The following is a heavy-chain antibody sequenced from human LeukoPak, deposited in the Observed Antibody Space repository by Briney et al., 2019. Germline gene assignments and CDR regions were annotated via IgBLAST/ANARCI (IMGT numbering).Heavy chain of an antibody. CDR1: GGSISSYY. V-gene: IGHV4-59*01. CDR2: IYYSGST. D-gene: IGHD4-23*01. J-gene: IGHJ4*02. Sequence: PSETLSLTCTVSGGSISSYYWSWIRQPPGKGLEWIGYIYYSGSTNYNPSLKSRVTISVDTSKNQFSLKLSSVTAAHTAEYYCARVEYGGNFDYWGQGTLVTVSS. CDR3: ARVEYGGNFDY.